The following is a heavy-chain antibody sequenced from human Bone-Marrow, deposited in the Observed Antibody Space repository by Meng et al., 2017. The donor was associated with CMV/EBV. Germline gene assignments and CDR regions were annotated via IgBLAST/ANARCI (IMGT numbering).Heavy chain of an antibody. V-gene: IGHV3-74*01. Sequence: GGSLRLSCAASGFTFSSYWMHWVRQAPGKGLVWVSRINSDGSSTSYADSVKGRFTISRDNAKNSLYLQMNSLRAEDTALYYCAKDTDSGSYGEGAFDIWGQGTMVTVSS. CDR2: INSDGSST. CDR1: GFTFSSYW. J-gene: IGHJ3*02. CDR3: AKDTDSGSYGEGAFDI. D-gene: IGHD1-26*01.